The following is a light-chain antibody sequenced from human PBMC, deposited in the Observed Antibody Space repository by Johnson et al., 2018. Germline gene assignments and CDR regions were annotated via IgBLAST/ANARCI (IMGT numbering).Light chain of an antibody. CDR2: ENN. CDR3: GTWDSSLSAGNV. CDR1: SSNIGNNY. V-gene: IGLV1-51*02. Sequence: QSVLTQPPSVSAAPGQKVTISCSGSSSNIGNNYVSWYKQLPGTAPKLLIYENNKRPSGLPDRFSGSNSGTSATLVITGLLSGAEADYYCGTWDSSLSAGNVFGTGTKVTVL. J-gene: IGLJ1*01.